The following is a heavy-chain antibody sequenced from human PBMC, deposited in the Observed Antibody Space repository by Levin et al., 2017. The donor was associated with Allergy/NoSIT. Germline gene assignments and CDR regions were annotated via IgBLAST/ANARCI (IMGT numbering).Heavy chain of an antibody. Sequence: ASVKVSCMPSGYTFTGYYMHWVRQAPGHGLEWMGWINPNSGATNYAHKFQGRVTMTRDMSISTAYMELSGLKSDDTAMYYCARRSRGSSSSPDYLDYWGQGTLVTVSS. CDR1: GYTFTGYY. J-gene: IGHJ4*02. D-gene: IGHD6-6*01. CDR3: ARRSRGSSSSPDYLDY. CDR2: INPNSGAT. V-gene: IGHV1-2*07.